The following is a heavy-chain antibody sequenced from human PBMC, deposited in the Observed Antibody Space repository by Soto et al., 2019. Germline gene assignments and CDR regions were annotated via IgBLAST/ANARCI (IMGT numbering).Heavy chain of an antibody. CDR1: GGSISSSSYY. D-gene: IGHD4-17*01. V-gene: IGHV4-39*01. CDR3: ARVEDYGDGPAFDI. J-gene: IGHJ3*02. CDR2: IYYSGST. Sequence: QLQLQESGPGLVKPSETLSLTCTVSGGSISSSSYYWGWIRQPPGKGLEWIGSIYYSGSTYCNPSLKSRFTIFVDTYKNRFSLELSSVTAADTAVYYCARVEDYGDGPAFDIWGQGTMVTVSS.